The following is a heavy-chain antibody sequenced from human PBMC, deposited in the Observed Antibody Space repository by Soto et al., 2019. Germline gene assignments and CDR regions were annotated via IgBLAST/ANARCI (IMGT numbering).Heavy chain of an antibody. CDR3: ARMGSQRYYYYGMDV. CDR1: GFTFSSYS. V-gene: IGHV3-21*01. J-gene: IGHJ6*02. CDR2: ISSSSSYI. Sequence: EVQLVESGGGLVKPGGSLRLSCAASGFTFSSYSMNWVRQAPGKGLEWVSSISSSSSYIYYADSVKGRFTISRDNAKNSLYLQMNSQRAEDTAVYYCARMGSQRYYYYGMDVWGQGTTVTVSS. D-gene: IGHD6-25*01.